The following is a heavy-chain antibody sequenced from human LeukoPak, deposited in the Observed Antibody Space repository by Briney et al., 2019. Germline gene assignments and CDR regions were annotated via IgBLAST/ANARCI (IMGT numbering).Heavy chain of an antibody. CDR3: ARGYMGATSYFDY. D-gene: IGHD1-26*01. Sequence: ASVKVSCKASGGTLSNYPFSWVRQAPGQGLEWLGWISAYNGNTNYAQKFQGRVTMTTDTSTSTAYMELRSLRSDDTALYYCARGYMGATSYFDYWGQGSLVTVSS. CDR1: GGTLSNYP. V-gene: IGHV1-18*04. J-gene: IGHJ4*02. CDR2: ISAYNGNT.